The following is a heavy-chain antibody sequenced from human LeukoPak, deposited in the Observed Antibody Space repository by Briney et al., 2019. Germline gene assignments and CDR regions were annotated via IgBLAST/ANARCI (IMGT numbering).Heavy chain of an antibody. CDR1: GFTFSSYA. J-gene: IGHJ3*02. D-gene: IGHD3-22*01. Sequence: PGGSLRLSCAASGFTFSSYAMSWVRQAPGKGLEWVSAISGSGGSTYYADSVKGRFTISRDNSKNTLYLQMNSLRAEDTAVYYCAKTVRSSGWADAFDIWAKGQWSPSLQ. V-gene: IGHV3-23*01. CDR2: ISGSGGST. CDR3: AKTVRSSGWADAFDI.